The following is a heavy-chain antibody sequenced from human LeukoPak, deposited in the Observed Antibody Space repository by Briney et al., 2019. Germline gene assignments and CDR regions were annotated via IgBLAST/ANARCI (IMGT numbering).Heavy chain of an antibody. Sequence: PGGSLRLSCAASGFTFSSYAMSWVRQAPGKGLEWVSAISGSGGSTYYADSVKGRFTISRDNSKNTLYLQMNSLRAEDTAVYYCAKEGPKPRAHCSSTSCYVGYWGQGTLVTVSS. CDR3: AKEGPKPRAHCSSTSCYVGY. CDR1: GFTFSSYA. V-gene: IGHV3-23*01. D-gene: IGHD2-2*01. J-gene: IGHJ4*02. CDR2: ISGSGGST.